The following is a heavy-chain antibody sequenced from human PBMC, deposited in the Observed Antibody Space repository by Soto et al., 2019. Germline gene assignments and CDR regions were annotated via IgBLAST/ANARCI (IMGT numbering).Heavy chain of an antibody. CDR1: GFNVMSYC. CDR2: IKEDGSET. J-gene: IGHJ4*02. D-gene: IGHD3-16*01. CDR3: ARDIGFDYVN. V-gene: IGHV3-7*01. Sequence: PGGSLRLSCAVSGFNVMSYCMSWVRQAPGKGLEWVSSIKEDGSETYYLHSVRGRFSISRDSAGNALHLTMNYLSAEDTGVYFCARDIGFDYVNWGQGTLVTVSS.